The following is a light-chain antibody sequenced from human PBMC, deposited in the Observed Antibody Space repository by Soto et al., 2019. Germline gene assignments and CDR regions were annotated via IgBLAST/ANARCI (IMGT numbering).Light chain of an antibody. Sequence: EIVLTQSPATLSVSPGERATLSCGAGQNIHTNLAWYQQKPGQAPRLLFYGASTGATGLPARFSGSGPGTEFTLTINRLQAEDWEVYYCHFYYIWPPPFGKGT. CDR3: HFYYIWPPP. CDR1: QNIHTN. CDR2: GAS. J-gene: IGKJ5*01. V-gene: IGKV3-15*01.